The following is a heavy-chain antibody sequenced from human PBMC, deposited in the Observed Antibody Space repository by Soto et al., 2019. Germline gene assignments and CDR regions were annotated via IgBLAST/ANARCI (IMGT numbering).Heavy chain of an antibody. CDR1: GGSISSYY. Sequence: SETLSLTCTVSGGSISSYYWSWIRQPPGKGLEWIGYIYYSGSTNYNPSLKSRVTISVDTSKNQFSLKPSSVTAADTAVYYCARDSGYDGFDIWGQGTMVTVSS. CDR3: ARDSGYDGFDI. CDR2: IYYSGST. V-gene: IGHV4-59*01. D-gene: IGHD3-10*01. J-gene: IGHJ3*02.